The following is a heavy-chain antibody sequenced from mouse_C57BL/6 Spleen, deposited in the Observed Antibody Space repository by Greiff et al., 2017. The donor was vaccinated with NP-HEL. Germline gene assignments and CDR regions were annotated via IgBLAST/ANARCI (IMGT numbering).Heavy chain of an antibody. CDR1: GYAFSSSW. J-gene: IGHJ2*01. CDR3: APTAQVTRYFDY. Sequence: QVQLKESGPELVKPGASVKISCKASGYAFSSSWMNWVKQRPGKGLEWIGRIYPGDGDTNYNGKFKGKATLTADKSSSTAYMQLSSLTSEDSAVYFCAPTAQVTRYFDYWGQGTTLTVSS. D-gene: IGHD3-2*02. CDR2: IYPGDGDT. V-gene: IGHV1-82*01.